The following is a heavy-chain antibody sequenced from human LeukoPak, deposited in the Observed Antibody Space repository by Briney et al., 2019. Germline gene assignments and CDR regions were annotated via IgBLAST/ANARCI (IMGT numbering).Heavy chain of an antibody. V-gene: IGHV1-2*02. CDR2: INPNSGGT. J-gene: IGHJ4*02. CDR3: ARDLYLGSIITIFGVAPGLDY. D-gene: IGHD3-3*01. CDR1: GYTFTGYY. Sequence: ASVKVSCKASGYTFTGYYMHWVRQAPGQGLEWMGWINPNSGGTNYAQKFQGRVTMTRDTSISTAYMELSRLRSDDTAVYYCARDLYLGSIITIFGVAPGLDYWGQGTLVTVSS.